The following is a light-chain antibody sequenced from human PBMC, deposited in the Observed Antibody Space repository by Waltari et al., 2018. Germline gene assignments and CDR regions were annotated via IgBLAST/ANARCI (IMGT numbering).Light chain of an antibody. CDR2: EGS. CDR1: SSDVGSYNL. J-gene: IGLJ1*01. CDR3: CSYAVGAIYV. V-gene: IGLV2-23*01. Sequence: QSALTQPASVSGSPGQSITISCTGPSSDVGSYNLVPWYQQHPGKAPKLMIYEGSNRPSGISHRFSGSKSGNTASLTISGLQAEDEADYYCCSYAVGAIYVFGTGTKVTVL.